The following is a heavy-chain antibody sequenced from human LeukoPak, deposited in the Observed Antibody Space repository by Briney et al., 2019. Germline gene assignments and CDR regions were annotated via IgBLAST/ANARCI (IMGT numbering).Heavy chain of an antibody. CDR2: IYYSGNN. D-gene: IGHD5-12*01. CDR1: GGSLSSYY. J-gene: IGHJ4*02. Sequence: SETPSLTCTVSGGSLSSYYWSCMRQPPGEGLEWIGYIYYSGNNTYNPSLKSRVTISVDTSKNQFSLKLSSVTAADTAVYYCARLGGGYDVDYWGQGTLVTVSS. V-gene: IGHV4-59*08. CDR3: ARLGGGYDVDY.